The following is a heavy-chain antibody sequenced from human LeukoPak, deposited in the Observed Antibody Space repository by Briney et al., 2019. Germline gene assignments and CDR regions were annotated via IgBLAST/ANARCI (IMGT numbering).Heavy chain of an antibody. Sequence: GGSLRLSCAASGFTFSSYNMNWVRQAPGKGLEWVSSITSGSSYIYYADSVKGRFTISRDNAKNSLYLQMNSLRAEDTAVYFCARYCTFRTCSGTKFDYWGQGTLVTVSS. CDR3: ARYCTFRTCSGTKFDY. CDR1: GFTFSSYN. CDR2: ITSGSSYI. V-gene: IGHV3-21*01. D-gene: IGHD1-1*01. J-gene: IGHJ4*02.